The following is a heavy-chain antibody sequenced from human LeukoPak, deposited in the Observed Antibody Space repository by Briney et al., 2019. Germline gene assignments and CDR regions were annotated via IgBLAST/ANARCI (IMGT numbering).Heavy chain of an antibody. CDR1: GFPFSSHS. CDR2: IGISGNT. Sequence: GGSLRPSFAASGFPFSSHSLSGVRQAPGKGLGWGSSIGISGNTYYGGSVKGRSSIARHNSEHTLSMRPNRRRVKETAVYYCASEIRPNVSWGQGTLVTVSS. CDR3: ASEIRPNVS. V-gene: IGHV3-23*01. J-gene: IGHJ5*02.